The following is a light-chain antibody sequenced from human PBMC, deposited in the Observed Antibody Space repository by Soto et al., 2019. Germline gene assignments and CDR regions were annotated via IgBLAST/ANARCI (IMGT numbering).Light chain of an antibody. Sequence: DIQMTQSPSTLSASVGDRVTITCRASQTISSWLAWYQQKPGKATNVLIYKTSSLESGVPSRFSGSGSGTEFTLTISSLQPDDFATYYCQQYHSFPFIFGPGTKVDIK. J-gene: IGKJ3*01. CDR1: QTISSW. CDR2: KTS. V-gene: IGKV1-5*03. CDR3: QQYHSFPFI.